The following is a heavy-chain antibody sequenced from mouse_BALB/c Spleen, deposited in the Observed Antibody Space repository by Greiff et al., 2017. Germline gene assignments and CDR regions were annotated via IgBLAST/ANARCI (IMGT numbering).Heavy chain of an antibody. J-gene: IGHJ4*01. Sequence: VQLQQSGAELVRPGTSVKVSCKASGYAFTNYLIEWVKQRPGQGLEWIGVINPGSGGTNYNEKFKGKATLTADKSSSTAYMQLSSLTSDDSAVYFCARGGNYEMDYWGQGTSVTVSS. D-gene: IGHD2-1*01. V-gene: IGHV1-54*01. CDR1: GYAFTNYL. CDR3: ARGGNYEMDY. CDR2: INPGSGGT.